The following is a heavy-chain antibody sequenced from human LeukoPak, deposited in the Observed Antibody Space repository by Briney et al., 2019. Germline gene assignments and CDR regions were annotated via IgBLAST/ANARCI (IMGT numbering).Heavy chain of an antibody. Sequence: QTGGSLRLSCAASGFTVSSNYMSWVRQAPGKGLEWVSVIYSCGSTYYADSVKGRFTISRDNSKNTLYLQMNSLRAEDTAVYYCARGLGYCSGGSCYWGYYFDYWGQGTLVTVSS. D-gene: IGHD2-15*01. V-gene: IGHV3-53*01. CDR2: IYSCGST. CDR1: GFTVSSNY. CDR3: ARGLGYCSGGSCYWGYYFDY. J-gene: IGHJ4*02.